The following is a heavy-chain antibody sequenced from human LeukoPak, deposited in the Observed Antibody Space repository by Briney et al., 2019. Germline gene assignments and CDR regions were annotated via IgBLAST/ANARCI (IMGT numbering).Heavy chain of an antibody. V-gene: IGHV3-49*04. D-gene: IGHD1-26*01. J-gene: IGHJ4*02. CDR1: GFTVSSNY. CDR3: TRDKRSGSYFGY. Sequence: PGGSLRLSCAASGFTVSSNYMSWVRQAPGKGLEWVGFIRSKPYGGTTEYAASVKGRFTISRDDSKSIAYLQMNSLKTEDTAVYYCTRDKRSGSYFGYWGQGTLVTVSS. CDR2: IRSKPYGGTT.